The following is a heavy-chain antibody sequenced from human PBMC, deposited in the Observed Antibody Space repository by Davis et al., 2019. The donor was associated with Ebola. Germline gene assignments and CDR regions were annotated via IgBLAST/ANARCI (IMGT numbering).Heavy chain of an antibody. CDR2: INHSGST. V-gene: IGHV4-34*01. CDR3: ARREVEYDFWSGFPSSSWFDP. CDR1: GGSFSGYY. D-gene: IGHD3-3*01. Sequence: MPSETLSLTCAVYGGSFSGYYWSWIRQPPGKGLEWIGEINHSGSTNYNPSLKSRVTISVDTSKNQFSLKLSSVTAADTAVYYCARREVEYDFWSGFPSSSWFDPWGQGTLVTVSS. J-gene: IGHJ5*02.